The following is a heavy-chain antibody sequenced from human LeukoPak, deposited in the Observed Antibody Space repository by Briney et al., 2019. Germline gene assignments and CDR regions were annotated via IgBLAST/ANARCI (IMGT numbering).Heavy chain of an antibody. CDR1: GGSISSGSY. CDR2: ISGSGGST. J-gene: IGHJ3*01. V-gene: IGHV3-23*01. CDR3: ARAAHYYDSGGFLPEAFDV. Sequence: ETLSLTCTVSGGSISSGSYYWSWVRQAPGKGLEWVSAISGSGGSTYYADSVKGRFTISRDNSKNTLYLQMNSLRAEDTAVYYCARAAHYYDSGGFLPEAFDVWGQGTMVTVSS. D-gene: IGHD3-22*01.